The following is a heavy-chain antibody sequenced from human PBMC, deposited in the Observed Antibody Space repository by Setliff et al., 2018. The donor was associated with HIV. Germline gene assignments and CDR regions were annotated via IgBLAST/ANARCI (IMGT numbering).Heavy chain of an antibody. V-gene: IGHV1-58*02. CDR2: IVVGSDNT. CDR1: GFTFTSSA. CDR3: AAASNRRVRGVNLHYYYYMDV. D-gene: IGHD3-10*01. Sequence: ASVKVSCKASGFTFTSSAMQWVRRARGQRLEWIGWIVVGSDNTNYAQKFQERVTITRDLSTSTAYMELSSLRSEDTAVYYCAAASNRRVRGVNLHYYYYMDVWGKGTTVTVSS. J-gene: IGHJ6*03.